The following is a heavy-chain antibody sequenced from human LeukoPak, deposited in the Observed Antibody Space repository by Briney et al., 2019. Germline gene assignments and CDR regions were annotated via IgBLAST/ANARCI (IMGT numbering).Heavy chain of an antibody. Sequence: PSQTLSLTCTVSGGSISSGDYYWRWLRQPPGKGREWIGYIYYSGSTYYNPSLKSRVTISVDTSKNQFSLKLSSVTAADTAVYYCARVVTRYCSSTSCYVLDYWGQGTLVTVSS. CDR2: IYYSGST. J-gene: IGHJ4*02. V-gene: IGHV4-30-4*08. D-gene: IGHD2-2*01. CDR1: GGSISSGDYY. CDR3: ARVVTRYCSSTSCYVLDY.